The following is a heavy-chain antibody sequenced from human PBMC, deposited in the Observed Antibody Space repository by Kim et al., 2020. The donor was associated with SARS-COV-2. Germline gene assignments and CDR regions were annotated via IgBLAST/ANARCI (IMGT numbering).Heavy chain of an antibody. J-gene: IGHJ4*02. V-gene: IGHV3-74*01. CDR3: ATSYSSSKEYYFDY. Sequence: DSVKGRFTISRDNAKNTLYLQMNSLRAEDTAVYYCATSYSSSKEYYFDYWGQGTLVTVSS. D-gene: IGHD6-13*01.